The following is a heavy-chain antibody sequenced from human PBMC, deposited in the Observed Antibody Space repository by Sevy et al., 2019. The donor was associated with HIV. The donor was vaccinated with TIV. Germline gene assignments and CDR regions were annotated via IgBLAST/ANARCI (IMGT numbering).Heavy chain of an antibody. CDR1: GFTFSIYT. J-gene: IGHJ4*02. CDR3: AREGCTEPHDY. CDR2: FCFGGSKI. D-gene: IGHD2-8*02. V-gene: IGHV3-23*01. Sequence: GGSLRLSCAASGFTFSIYTMSWVRQAPGKGLEWVSTFCFGGSKIYYADSVKGRFTISRATSMNTRYLKMNSVRADDTAVYYCAREGCTEPHDYWGQGTLVTVSS.